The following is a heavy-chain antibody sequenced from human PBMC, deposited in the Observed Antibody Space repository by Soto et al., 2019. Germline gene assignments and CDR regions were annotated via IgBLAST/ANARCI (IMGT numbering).Heavy chain of an antibody. CDR3: ARGVRQWLVLGWFDP. Sequence: QVQLQQWGAGLLKPSETLSLTCAVYGGSFSGYYWSWIRQPPGQGLELIGEINHSGSTNYNPSLNRRVTISVDTSKTQFSLKLSSVTAAVTAVYYCARGVRQWLVLGWFDPWGQGTLVTVSS. CDR1: GGSFSGYY. CDR2: INHSGST. D-gene: IGHD6-19*01. J-gene: IGHJ5*02. V-gene: IGHV4-34*01.